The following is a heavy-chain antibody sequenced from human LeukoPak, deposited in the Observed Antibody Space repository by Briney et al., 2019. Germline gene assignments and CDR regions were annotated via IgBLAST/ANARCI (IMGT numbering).Heavy chain of an antibody. D-gene: IGHD2-2*01. Sequence: SGPLSLTCSVSGGSLRSSNWWRWVRQPPGKGLEWIGEIYHSWSTNYNPSLKSRVTISVDKSKNQFSLKLSSVTAADTAVYYCAWAYCSSTSCYAGVDYWGQGTLVTVSS. CDR2: IYHSWST. CDR3: AWAYCSSTSCYAGVDY. CDR1: GGSLRSSNW. V-gene: IGHV4-4*02. J-gene: IGHJ4*02.